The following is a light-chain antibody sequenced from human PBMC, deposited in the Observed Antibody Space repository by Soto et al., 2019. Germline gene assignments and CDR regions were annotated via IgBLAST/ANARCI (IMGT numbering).Light chain of an antibody. Sequence: DIQMTQSPSTLSASVGDRVTITCRASQSISSWLAWYQQKAGKAPNLLIYDASNLVSGVPSRFSGSGSGTEFTLTISSLQPDDFATYYCQQYSSFPLTFGGGTKVDIK. CDR3: QQYSSFPLT. CDR1: QSISSW. CDR2: DAS. J-gene: IGKJ4*01. V-gene: IGKV1-5*01.